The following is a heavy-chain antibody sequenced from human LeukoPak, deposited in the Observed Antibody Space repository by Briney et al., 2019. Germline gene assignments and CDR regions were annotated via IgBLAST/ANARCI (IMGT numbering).Heavy chain of an antibody. V-gene: IGHV1-69*06. Sequence: ASVKVSCKASGGTFSSYAISWVRQAPGQGLEWMGGIIPIFGTANYAQKSQGRVTITADKSTSTAYMELSSLRSEDTAVYYCARDIVATLRQGATRNYYYYYMDVWGKGTTVTVSS. CDR2: IIPIFGTA. D-gene: IGHD5-12*01. CDR1: GGTFSSYA. J-gene: IGHJ6*03. CDR3: ARDIVATLRQGATRNYYYYYMDV.